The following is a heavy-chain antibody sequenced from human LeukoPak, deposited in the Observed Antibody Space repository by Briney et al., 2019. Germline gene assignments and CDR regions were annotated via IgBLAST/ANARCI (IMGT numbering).Heavy chain of an antibody. V-gene: IGHV4-59*12. D-gene: IGHD1-26*01. CDR3: ARTNPYSGSYVGKGVDY. J-gene: IGHJ4*02. CDR2: FSSSGST. Sequence: SETLSLTCTVSGASLSSFDCTWIRQPPGKGLESIGYFSSSGSTKYNPSLQSRVTISVDTSKSQFSLKLSSVTAADTALYYCARTNPYSGSYVGKGVDYWGQGTLVTVSS. CDR1: GASLSSFD.